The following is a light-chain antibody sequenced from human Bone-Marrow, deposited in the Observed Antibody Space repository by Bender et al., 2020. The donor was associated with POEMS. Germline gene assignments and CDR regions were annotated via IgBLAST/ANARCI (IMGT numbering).Light chain of an antibody. V-gene: IGLV1-44*01. CDR3: AAWDAGLSGGV. J-gene: IGLJ3*02. CDR1: NSNIGTNS. CDR2: SDN. Sequence: QSVLTQPPSASGTPGQSVTISCSGSNSNIGTNSVNWYQQFPGKAPKFLIYSDNQRPSVVPDRFYAFQSGTSASLAIGGLQSEDEDDYYCAAWDAGLSGGVFGGGTKLTVL.